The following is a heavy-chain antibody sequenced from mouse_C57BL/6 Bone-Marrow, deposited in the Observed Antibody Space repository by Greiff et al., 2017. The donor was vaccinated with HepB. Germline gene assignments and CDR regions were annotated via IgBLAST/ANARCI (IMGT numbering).Heavy chain of an antibody. Sequence: QVHVKQSGAELAKPGASVKLSCKASGYTFTSYWMHWVKQRPGQGLEWIGYINPSSGYTKYNQKFKDKATLTADKSSSTAYMQLSSLTYEDSAVYYCARGMVVAHYYAMDYWGQGTSVTVSS. CDR2: INPSSGYT. V-gene: IGHV1-7*01. CDR1: GYTFTSYW. J-gene: IGHJ4*01. D-gene: IGHD1-1*01. CDR3: ARGMVVAHYYAMDY.